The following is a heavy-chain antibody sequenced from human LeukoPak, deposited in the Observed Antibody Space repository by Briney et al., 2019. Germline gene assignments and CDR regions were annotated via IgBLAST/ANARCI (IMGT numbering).Heavy chain of an antibody. Sequence: GGSLRLSCAASGFTFNKYWMTWVRQAPGKGLEWVATIKTDGSQKYYVDSVKGRFSISRDNAKNSLYLQMNSLRAEDTALYYCAREGVEDSSGWYGELDYWGQGTLVTVSS. CDR2: IKTDGSQK. V-gene: IGHV3-7*03. CDR1: GFTFNKYW. CDR3: AREGVEDSSGWYGELDY. J-gene: IGHJ4*02. D-gene: IGHD6-19*01.